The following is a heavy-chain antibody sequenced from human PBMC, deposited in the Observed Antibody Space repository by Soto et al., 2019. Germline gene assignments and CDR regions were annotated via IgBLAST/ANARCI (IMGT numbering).Heavy chain of an antibody. CDR3: ARGAMANFDY. Sequence: GPSVKVSCKASGGTFSSYAISWVRQAPGQGLEWMGGFIAMLGTPTYAKKVQGRATITADESLTSSYLELRSLRSEDTAVYFCARGAMANFDYWGQGTVVTVSS. CDR2: FIAMLGTP. D-gene: IGHD5-18*01. J-gene: IGHJ4*02. CDR1: GGTFSSYA. V-gene: IGHV1-69*13.